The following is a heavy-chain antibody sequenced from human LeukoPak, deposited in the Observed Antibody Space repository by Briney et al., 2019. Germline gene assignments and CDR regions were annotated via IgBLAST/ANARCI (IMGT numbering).Heavy chain of an antibody. V-gene: IGHV3-11*01. CDR2: IGTSDSEV. CDR1: GFTFSDYY. Sequence: GGSLRLSCAASGFTFSDYYMSWIRQAPGKGLEWVSYIGTSDSEVYYADSVKGRFAISRDNAKKSLYLQMNSLRAEDTAVYYCTRGHYDMAVWGQGTTVIVSS. CDR3: TRGHYDMAV. J-gene: IGHJ6*02.